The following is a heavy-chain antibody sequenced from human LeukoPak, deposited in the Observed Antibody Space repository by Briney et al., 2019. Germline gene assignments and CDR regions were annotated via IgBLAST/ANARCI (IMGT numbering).Heavy chain of an antibody. CDR2: ISAYNGNT. D-gene: IGHD2-2*02. CDR1: GYTFTSYG. Sequence: ASVKVSCKSSGYTFTSYGISWVRQAPGQGLEWMGWISAYNGNTNYAQKLQGRVTMTTDTSTSTAYMELRSLRSDDTAVYYCARGTSWYKGVGYYYYSMDVWGKGATVTVSS. CDR3: ARGTSWYKGVGYYYYSMDV. J-gene: IGHJ6*03. V-gene: IGHV1-18*01.